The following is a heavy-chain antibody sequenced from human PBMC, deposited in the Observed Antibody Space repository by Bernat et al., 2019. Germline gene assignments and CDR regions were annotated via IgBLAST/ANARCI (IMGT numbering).Heavy chain of an antibody. CDR2: ISYDGSNK. V-gene: IGHV3-30*18. Sequence: QVQLVESGGGVVQPGRSLRLSCAASGFTFSSYGMHLVRQAPGKGLEWVAVISYDGSNKYYADSVKGRFTISRDKSKNTLELQMNSLRAEDTAVYYCAKLSVLYYYDSREAAFDIWGQGTMVTVSS. CDR3: AKLSVLYYYDSREAAFDI. J-gene: IGHJ3*02. CDR1: GFTFSSYG. D-gene: IGHD3-22*01.